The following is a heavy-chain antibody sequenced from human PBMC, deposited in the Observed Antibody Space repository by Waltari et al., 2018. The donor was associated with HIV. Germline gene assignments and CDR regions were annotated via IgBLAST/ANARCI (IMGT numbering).Heavy chain of an antibody. CDR1: GFTFSSYW. CDR2: IKQDGSEK. D-gene: IGHD3-3*01. Sequence: EVQLVESGGDLVQPGGSLRLSCVASGFTFSSYWMSWVRQAPGKGREWVANIKQDGSEKYYVDSVKGRFTISRDNAKNSLYLQMNSLRAEDTAVYYCARSLWSGNQRFDYWGRGTLVPVSS. CDR3: ARSLWSGNQRFDY. J-gene: IGHJ4*02. V-gene: IGHV3-7*01.